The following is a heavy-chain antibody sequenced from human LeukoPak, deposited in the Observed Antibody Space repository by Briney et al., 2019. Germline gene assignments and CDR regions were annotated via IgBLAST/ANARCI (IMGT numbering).Heavy chain of an antibody. V-gene: IGHV4-4*07. CDR3: ARDRSSGWYGYYFDY. Sequence: ETLSLTCTVSGGSISSYYWSWIRQPAGKGLEWIGRIYTSGSTNYNPSLKSRVTMSVDTSKNQFSLKLSSVTAADTAVYYCARDRSSGWYGYYFDYWGQGTLVTVSS. CDR1: GGSISSYY. CDR2: IYTSGST. D-gene: IGHD6-19*01. J-gene: IGHJ4*02.